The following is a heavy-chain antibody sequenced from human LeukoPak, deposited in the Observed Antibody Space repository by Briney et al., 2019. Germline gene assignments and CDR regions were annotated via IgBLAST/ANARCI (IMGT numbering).Heavy chain of an antibody. D-gene: IGHD6-19*01. V-gene: IGHV3-7*01. CDR3: AKALNSSGWEFDY. J-gene: IGHJ4*02. Sequence: PGGSLRLSCAASGFTFSSYWMSWVRQAPGKGLEWVANIKQDGSEKYYVDSVKGRFTISRDNSKNTLYLQMNSLRAEDTAVYYCAKALNSSGWEFDYWGQGTLVTVSS. CDR1: GFTFSSYW. CDR2: IKQDGSEK.